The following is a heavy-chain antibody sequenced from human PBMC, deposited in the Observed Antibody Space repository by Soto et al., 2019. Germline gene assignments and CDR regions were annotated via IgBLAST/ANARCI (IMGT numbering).Heavy chain of an antibody. CDR3: ARRPQGIGPTFYYFDS. J-gene: IGHJ4*02. CDR1: GGTFPTYT. Sequence: GASVKVSCKASGGTFPTYTISWVRLAPGQGPEWLGGIVPVSRTAQYAQKFQGRVTITADESTNTAYMDLRSLTSEDTAVYYCARRPQGIGPTFYYFDSWGQGTQVTVSS. D-gene: IGHD1-26*01. V-gene: IGHV1-69*13. CDR2: IVPVSRTA.